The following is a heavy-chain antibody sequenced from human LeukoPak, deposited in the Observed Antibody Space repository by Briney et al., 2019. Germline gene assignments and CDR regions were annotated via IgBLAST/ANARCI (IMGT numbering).Heavy chain of an antibody. CDR2: IIPIFGTA. CDR3: ARGTIYGDYVLPCFDY. D-gene: IGHD4-17*01. V-gene: IGHV1-69*13. CDR1: GGTFSSYA. Sequence: VASVKVSCKASGGTFSSYAISWVRQAPGQGLEWMGGIIPIFGTANYAQKFQGRVTITADESTSTAYMELSSLRSEDTAVYYCARGTIYGDYVLPCFDYWGQGTLVTVSS. J-gene: IGHJ4*02.